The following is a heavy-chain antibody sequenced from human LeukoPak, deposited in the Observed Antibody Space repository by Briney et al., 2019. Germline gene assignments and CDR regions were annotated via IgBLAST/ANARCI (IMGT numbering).Heavy chain of an antibody. CDR1: GGSISSSSYY. Sequence: PSETLSLTCTVSGGSISSSSYYWGWIRQPPGKGLEWIGSIYYSGSTYYNPSLKSRVTISVDTSKNQFSLKLSSVTAADTAVYYCARRALIVASYYFDYWGQGTLVTVSS. CDR2: IYYSGST. V-gene: IGHV4-39*01. J-gene: IGHJ4*02. D-gene: IGHD5-12*01. CDR3: ARRALIVASYYFDY.